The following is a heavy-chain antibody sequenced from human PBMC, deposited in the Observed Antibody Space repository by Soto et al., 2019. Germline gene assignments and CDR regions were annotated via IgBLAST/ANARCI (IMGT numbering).Heavy chain of an antibody. CDR1: GYTFTSYG. V-gene: IGHV1-18*01. Sequence: QVQLVQSGAEVKKPGASVKVSCKASGYTFTSYGISWVRQAPGQGLEWMGWISAYNGNTNYAQKLKGRVTRTPDTSTSTADMELRGLGSDDTAGCYCAGDRGSYALDYWGQGTLVTVSS. CDR2: ISAYNGNT. CDR3: AGDRGSYALDY. J-gene: IGHJ4*02. D-gene: IGHD1-26*01.